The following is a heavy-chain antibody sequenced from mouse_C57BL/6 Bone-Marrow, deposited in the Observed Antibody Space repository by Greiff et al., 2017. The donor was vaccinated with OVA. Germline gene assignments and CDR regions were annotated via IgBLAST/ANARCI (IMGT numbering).Heavy chain of an antibody. CDR2: IDPENGDT. V-gene: IGHV14-4*01. J-gene: IGHJ2*01. Sequence: VQLQQSGAELVRPGASVKLSCTASGFNITDDYMHWVKQRPEQGLEWIGWIDPENGDTEYASKFQGKATITADPSSNTAYLQLSSLTSEDTAVYYGTSYGNFDYWGQGTTLTVSS. CDR1: GFNITDDY. CDR3: TSYGNFDY. D-gene: IGHD2-1*01.